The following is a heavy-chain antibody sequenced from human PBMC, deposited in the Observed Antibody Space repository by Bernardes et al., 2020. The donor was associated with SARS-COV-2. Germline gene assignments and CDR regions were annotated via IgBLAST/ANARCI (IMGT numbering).Heavy chain of an antibody. J-gene: IGHJ6*02. Sequence: SETLSLTCTVSGGSISSYYWSWIRQPPGKGLEWIGYIYYSGSTNYNPSLKSRVTISVDTSKNQFSLKLSSVTAADTAVYYCARVIGITIFGVVIIGGGMDVWGQGTTVTVSS. CDR3: ARVIGITIFGVVIIGGGMDV. CDR2: IYYSGST. V-gene: IGHV4-59*01. CDR1: GGSISSYY. D-gene: IGHD3-3*01.